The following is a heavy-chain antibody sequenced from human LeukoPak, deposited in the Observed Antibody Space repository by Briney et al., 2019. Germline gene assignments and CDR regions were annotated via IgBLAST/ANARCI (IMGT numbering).Heavy chain of an antibody. Sequence: GGSLRLSCAASGFIFSNYWMSWVRQPPGKGLEWVPNIKQDGSEEYYVGSVKGRFTISRDNAKDSLYLQMNSLRAEDTAMYYCARCIAARPGDYFEYWGQGTLVTVSS. CDR1: GFIFSNYW. CDR3: ARCIAARPGDYFEY. V-gene: IGHV3-7*01. J-gene: IGHJ4*02. CDR2: IKQDGSEE. D-gene: IGHD6-6*01.